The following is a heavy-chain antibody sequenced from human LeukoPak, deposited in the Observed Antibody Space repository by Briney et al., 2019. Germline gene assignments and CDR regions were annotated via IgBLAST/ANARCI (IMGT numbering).Heavy chain of an antibody. Sequence: PGGSLRLSCVASGFTFNSYVIHWVRQTPGKGLEWVAVIWYDGNNKYYADSVKGRFTISRDDSKNTLFLQMNSLRAEDTAVYYCARVDSYCSGEGCYYYYGMDVWGQGTTVTVSS. D-gene: IGHD2-15*01. CDR3: ARVDSYCSGEGCYYYYGMDV. CDR2: IWYDGNNK. CDR1: GFTFNSYV. J-gene: IGHJ6*02. V-gene: IGHV3-33*01.